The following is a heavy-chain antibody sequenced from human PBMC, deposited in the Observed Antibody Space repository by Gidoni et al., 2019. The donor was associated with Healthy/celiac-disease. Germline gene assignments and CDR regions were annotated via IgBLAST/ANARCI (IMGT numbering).Heavy chain of an antibody. CDR3: ASPDYYDSSGYYPET. V-gene: IGHV3-66*01. J-gene: IGHJ4*02. CDR2: IYSGGST. D-gene: IGHD3-22*01. Sequence: VQLVESGGGLVQPGGSRRLPCAASGFTVSSNYMSWVRQAPGKGLEWVSVIYSGGSTYYVDSVKGRFTISRDNSKNTLYLQMNSLRAEDTAVYYCASPDYYDSSGYYPETWGQGTLVTVSS. CDR1: GFTVSSNY.